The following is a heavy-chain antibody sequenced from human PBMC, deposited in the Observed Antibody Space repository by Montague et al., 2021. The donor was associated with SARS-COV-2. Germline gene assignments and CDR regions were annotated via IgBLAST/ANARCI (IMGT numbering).Heavy chain of an antibody. J-gene: IGHJ3*02. D-gene: IGHD2-15*01. CDR2: ISSSGSTI. CDR1: GFTFSSYE. Sequence: SRRLSCAASGFTFSSYEMNWVRQAPGKGLEWVSYISSSGSTIYYADSVKGRFTISRDNAKNSLYLQMNSLRAEDTAVYYCASEQYCSGGSCFYDAFDIWGQGAMVTVSS. CDR3: ASEQYCSGGSCFYDAFDI. V-gene: IGHV3-48*03.